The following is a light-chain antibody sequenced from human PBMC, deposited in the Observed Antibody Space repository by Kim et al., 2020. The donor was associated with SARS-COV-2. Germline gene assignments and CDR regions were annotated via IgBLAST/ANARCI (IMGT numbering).Light chain of an antibody. V-gene: IGKV1-5*01. CDR2: DAS. CDR1: QSISSW. J-gene: IGKJ4*01. CDR3: QQYNSYRDLT. Sequence: DIQMTQSPSTLSASIGDRVSITCRTSQSISSWLAWYQHKPGKAPKLLIHDASRLESGVPSRFSGSGSGTEFTLTISSLQPDDFATYYCQQYNSYRDLTFGGGTKVDIK.